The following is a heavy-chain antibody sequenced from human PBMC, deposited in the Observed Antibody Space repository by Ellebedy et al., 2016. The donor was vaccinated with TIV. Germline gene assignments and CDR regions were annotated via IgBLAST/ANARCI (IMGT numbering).Heavy chain of an antibody. CDR3: ARSTYGGGLDY. J-gene: IGHJ4*02. D-gene: IGHD4-17*01. V-gene: IGHV4-59*02. CDR2: IYYTGTT. CDR1: GGSVSRYY. Sequence: MPSETLSLTCNVSGGSVSRYYWTWIRQPPGQGLEWIGYIYYTGTTNYSPSLKSRVTISIDPSKNQFSLRLTSVTAADTALYYCARSTYGGGLDYWGQGTLVTVSS.